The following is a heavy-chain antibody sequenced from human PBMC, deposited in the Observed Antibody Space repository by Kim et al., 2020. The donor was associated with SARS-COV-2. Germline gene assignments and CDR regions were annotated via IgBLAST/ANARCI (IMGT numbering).Heavy chain of an antibody. V-gene: IGHV3-30*04. CDR2: ISYDGSNK. D-gene: IGHD5-18*01. J-gene: IGHJ5*02. CDR1: GFTFSSYA. CDR3: ARETVDTAMVTPRWFDP. Sequence: GGSLRLSCAASGFTFSSYAMHWVRQAPGKGLEWVAVISYDGSNKYYADSVKGRFTISRDNSKNTLYLQMNSLRAEDTAVYYCARETVDTAMVTPRWFDP.